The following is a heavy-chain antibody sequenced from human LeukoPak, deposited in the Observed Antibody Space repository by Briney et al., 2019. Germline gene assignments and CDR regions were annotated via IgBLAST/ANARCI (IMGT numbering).Heavy chain of an antibody. Sequence: GGSLRLSCAASGFTVSSNYMSWVRQAPGKGLEWVSSISSSSSYIYYADSVKGRFTISRDNAKNSLYLQMNSLRAEDTAVYYCARAKTVGYCSGGSCYRWGAFDIWGQGTMVTVSS. CDR1: GFTVSSNY. V-gene: IGHV3-21*01. CDR2: ISSSSSYI. J-gene: IGHJ3*02. D-gene: IGHD2-15*01. CDR3: ARAKTVGYCSGGSCYRWGAFDI.